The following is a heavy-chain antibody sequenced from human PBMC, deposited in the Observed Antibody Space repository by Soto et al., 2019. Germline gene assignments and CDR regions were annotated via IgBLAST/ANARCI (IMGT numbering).Heavy chain of an antibody. Sequence: QVQLVESGGGVVQPGRSLRLSCAASGFTFSSYAMHWVRQAPGKGLEWVAVISYDGSNKYYADSVKGRFTISRDNSKNTLYLQMNSLRAEDTAVYYCARAPAPRYFDEYVDYWGQGTLVTVSS. CDR1: GFTFSSYA. D-gene: IGHD3-9*01. J-gene: IGHJ4*02. CDR3: ARAPAPRYFDEYVDY. V-gene: IGHV3-30-3*01. CDR2: ISYDGSNK.